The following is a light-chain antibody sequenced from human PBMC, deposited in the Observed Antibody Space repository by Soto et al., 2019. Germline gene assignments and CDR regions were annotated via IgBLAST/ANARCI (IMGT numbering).Light chain of an antibody. CDR1: QTVRNN. CDR2: GAS. V-gene: IGKV3-15*01. Sequence: VIMTHSPVTLSVSPGERATLSCRASQTVRNNYLAWYQQKLGQAXRLLIYGASTRATGIPARFSGRGSGTEFTLTISSLQSEDLAVYYCQQYHNWPPWTFGQGTKVDI. J-gene: IGKJ1*01. CDR3: QQYHNWPPWT.